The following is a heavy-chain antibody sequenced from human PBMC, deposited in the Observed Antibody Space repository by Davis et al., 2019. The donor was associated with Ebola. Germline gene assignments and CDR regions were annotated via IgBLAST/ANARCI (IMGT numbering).Heavy chain of an antibody. V-gene: IGHV3-30-3*01. Sequence: GESLKISCAASGFTFSSYAMHWVRQAPGKGLEWVAVISYDGSNKYYADSVKGRFTISRDNSKNTLYLQMNSLRAEDTAVYYCGGDWNYYYYMDVWGKGTTVTVSS. J-gene: IGHJ6*03. CDR1: GFTFSSYA. D-gene: IGHD1-1*01. CDR3: GGDWNYYYYMDV. CDR2: ISYDGSNK.